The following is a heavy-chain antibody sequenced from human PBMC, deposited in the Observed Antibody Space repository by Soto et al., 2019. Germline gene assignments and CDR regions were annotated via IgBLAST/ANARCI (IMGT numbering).Heavy chain of an antibody. J-gene: IGHJ4*02. CDR1: GFSVSSTY. Sequence: GSLRLSCAASGFSVSSTYMNWVRQAPGKGLEWVSVIYSGGSASYADSVKGRFTISRDNSKNTVYLQMGNMRADDTGVYYCARGEEWGWRHYFDLWGQGTLVTVSS. CDR3: ARGEEWGWRHYFDL. D-gene: IGHD3-3*01. V-gene: IGHV3-53*01. CDR2: IYSGGSA.